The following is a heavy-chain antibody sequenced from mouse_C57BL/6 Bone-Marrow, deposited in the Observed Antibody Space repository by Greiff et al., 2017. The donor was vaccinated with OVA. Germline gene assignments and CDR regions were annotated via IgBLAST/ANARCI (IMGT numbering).Heavy chain of an antibody. D-gene: IGHD1-1*01. V-gene: IGHV1-80*01. CDR3: ARDYGSSYDWFAF. CDR1: GYAFSSYW. CDR2: IYPGDGDT. J-gene: IGHJ3*01. Sequence: QVQLQQSGAELVKPGASVKISCKASGYAFSSYWMNWVKQRPGKGLEWIGQIYPGDGDTNYNGKFKGKATLTADKSSSTAYMQLSSLTSEDSAVYFCARDYGSSYDWFAFWGQGTLVPVSA.